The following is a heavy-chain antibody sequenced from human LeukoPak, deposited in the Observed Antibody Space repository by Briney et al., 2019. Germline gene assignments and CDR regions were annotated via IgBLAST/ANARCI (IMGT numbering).Heavy chain of an antibody. J-gene: IGHJ4*02. V-gene: IGHV4-30-4*01. D-gene: IGHD3-10*01. Sequence: SETLSLTCTVSGGSISSGDYYWSWIRQPPGKGLEWIGYIYYSGSTYYNPSLKSRATISVDTSKNQFSLKLSSVTAADTAVYYCAGGEYGSGSYYDFDYWGQGTLVTVSS. CDR2: IYYSGST. CDR3: AGGEYGSGSYYDFDY. CDR1: GGSISSGDYY.